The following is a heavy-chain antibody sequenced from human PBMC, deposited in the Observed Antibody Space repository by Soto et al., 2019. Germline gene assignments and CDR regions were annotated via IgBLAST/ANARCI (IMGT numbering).Heavy chain of an antibody. V-gene: IGHV4-59*08. J-gene: IGHJ3*01. CDR1: GGSIRSYY. CDR2: IYYSGST. Sequence: QVQLQESGPGLVKPSETLSLTCTVSGGSIRSYYWSWIRQPPGKGLEWIGYIYYSGSTNYNPSLTSRVTISVDTSKNQFSLKLSSVTAADTAVYYCARRWGDAFDFWGQGTRVTVSS. D-gene: IGHD3-16*01. CDR3: ARRWGDAFDF.